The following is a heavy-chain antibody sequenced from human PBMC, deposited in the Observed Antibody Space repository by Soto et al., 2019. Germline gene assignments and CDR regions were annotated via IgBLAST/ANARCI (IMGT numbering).Heavy chain of an antibody. V-gene: IGHV3-23*01. CDR1: GFTFSSYA. D-gene: IGHD3-22*01. CDR3: AKVITMIVVVIRAFDI. J-gene: IGHJ3*02. Sequence: HPGGSLRLSCAASGFTFSSYAMSWVRQAPGKGLEWVSAISGSGGSTYYADSVKGRFTISRDNSKNTLYLQMDSLRAEDTAVYYCAKVITMIVVVIRAFDIWGQGTMVTVSS. CDR2: ISGSGGST.